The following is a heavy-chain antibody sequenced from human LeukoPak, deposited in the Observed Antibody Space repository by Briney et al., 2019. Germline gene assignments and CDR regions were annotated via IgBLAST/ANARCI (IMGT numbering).Heavy chain of an antibody. CDR1: GGSFSGYY. J-gene: IGHJ4*02. CDR2: TNHSGST. Sequence: SETLSLTCAVYGGSFSGYYWSWLRQPPGKGLEWIGETNHSGSTNYNPSLTSRVTISVDTSKNQFSLTLSSVTAAGTGVYYCARVDDNYDSSGYDYWGQGTLVTVSS. D-gene: IGHD3-22*01. CDR3: ARVDDNYDSSGYDY. V-gene: IGHV4-34*01.